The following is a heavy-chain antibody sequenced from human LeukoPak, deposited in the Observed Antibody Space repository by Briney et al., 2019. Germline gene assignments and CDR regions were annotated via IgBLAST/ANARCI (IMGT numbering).Heavy chain of an antibody. Sequence: GGSLRLSCAASGFTFSSYEMNWVRQAPGKGLEWVSYISSSGSTIYYADSVKGRFTISRDNSKNTLYLQMNSLRAEDTAVYYCAKDGGPAFDYWGQGTLVTVSS. D-gene: IGHD2-2*01. CDR1: GFTFSSYE. J-gene: IGHJ4*02. CDR3: AKDGGPAFDY. V-gene: IGHV3-48*03. CDR2: ISSSGSTI.